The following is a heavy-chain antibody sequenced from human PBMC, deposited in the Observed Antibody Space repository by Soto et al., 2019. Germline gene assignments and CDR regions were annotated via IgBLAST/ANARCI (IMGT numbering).Heavy chain of an antibody. CDR3: ANAKNDYNWDNRPSSDY. CDR1: GFTLRNYA. J-gene: IGHJ4*02. Sequence: GGSLRLSCEASGFTLRNYAMTWIRQAPGKGLEWVSLISANDVGTYYAESVKTRFTISTDQSRNTVYLQMDSLRADDTAIYYCANAKNDYNWDNRPSSDYWGQGTLVTVSS. CDR2: ISANDVGT. V-gene: IGHV3-23*01. D-gene: IGHD1-20*01.